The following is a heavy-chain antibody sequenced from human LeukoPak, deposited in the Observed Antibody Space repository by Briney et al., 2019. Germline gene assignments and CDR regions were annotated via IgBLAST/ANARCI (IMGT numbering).Heavy chain of an antibody. CDR3: ARERDGRFFDY. D-gene: IGHD5-24*01. CDR2: INQDGSEK. V-gene: IGHV3-7*01. J-gene: IGHJ4*02. Sequence: AGGSLRLSCAVSGLTFRGYWMSWVRQAPGKGLEWVANINQDGSEKYFVDSVKGRFTISRDNAKNSLHLQMNTLRAEDTAVYYCARERDGRFFDYWGQGTLVTVSS. CDR1: GLTFRGYW.